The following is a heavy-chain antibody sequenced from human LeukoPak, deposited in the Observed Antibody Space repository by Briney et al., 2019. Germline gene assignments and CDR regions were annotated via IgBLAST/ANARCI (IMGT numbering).Heavy chain of an antibody. V-gene: IGHV4-34*01. D-gene: IGHD2-2*01. Sequence: SETLSLTCAVYGGSFSGYYWSWIRQPPGKGLEWIGEINHSGSTNYNPSLKSRVTISVDTSKNQFSLELSSVTAADTAVYYCARGVMGPAAIQYFQHWGQGTLVTVSS. CDR3: ARGVMGPAAIQYFQH. J-gene: IGHJ1*01. CDR1: GGSFSGYY. CDR2: INHSGST.